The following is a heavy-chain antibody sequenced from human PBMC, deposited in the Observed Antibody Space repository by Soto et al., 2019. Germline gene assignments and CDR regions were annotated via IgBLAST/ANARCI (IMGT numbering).Heavy chain of an antibody. CDR2: MNPNSGNT. CDR3: ARGVAWPWSLDP. V-gene: IGHV1-8*01. Sequence: QVQLVQSGAEVKKPGASVKVSCKASGYTFTSYDINWVRQATGQGLEWMGWMNPNSGNTGYAQKFQGRVTMTRNTSISTDYMELSSMRSEDTAMYYCARGVAWPWSLDPWGQGTLVTVSS. D-gene: IGHD2-15*01. CDR1: GYTFTSYD. J-gene: IGHJ5*02.